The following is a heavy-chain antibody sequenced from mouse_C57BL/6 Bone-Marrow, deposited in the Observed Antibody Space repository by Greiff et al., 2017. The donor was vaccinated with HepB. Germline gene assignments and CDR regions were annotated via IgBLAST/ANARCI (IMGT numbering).Heavy chain of an antibody. CDR2: ISSGGDYI. J-gene: IGHJ3*01. CDR1: GFTFSSYA. D-gene: IGHD1-1*01. V-gene: IGHV5-9-1*02. Sequence: EVKLMESGEGLVKPGGSLKLSCAASGFTFSSYAMSWVRQTPEKRLEWVAYISSGGDYIYYADTVKGRFTISRDNARNTLYLQMSSLKSEDTAMYYCTRTDYYGRSSWFAYWGQGTLVTVSA. CDR3: TRTDYYGRSSWFAY.